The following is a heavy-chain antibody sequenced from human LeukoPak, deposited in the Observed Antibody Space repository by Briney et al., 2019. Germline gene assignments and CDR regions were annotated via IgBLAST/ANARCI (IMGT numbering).Heavy chain of an antibody. D-gene: IGHD2-15*01. V-gene: IGHV1-69*13. Sequence: GASVKVSCKASGGTFSSYGISWVRQAPGQGLEWMGGIIPIFGTANYAQKFQGRVTITADESTSTAYMELRSLRSEDTAVYFCARVSQGRRYYCYYAMDVWGQGTTVTVSS. CDR3: ARVSQGRRYYCYYAMDV. J-gene: IGHJ6*02. CDR1: GGTFSSYG. CDR2: IIPIFGTA.